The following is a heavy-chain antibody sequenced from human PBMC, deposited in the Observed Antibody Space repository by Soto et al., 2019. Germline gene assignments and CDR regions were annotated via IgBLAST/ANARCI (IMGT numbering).Heavy chain of an antibody. Sequence: EVQLLESGGGSGQPGGSLKLSCGVSGFSIPDYGVTWVRPPPGKGREWVSVFTGGHWKTLYADSGRGRFTLSREDSRNTVYLQMDSLRVEDTAVYYCTRWNGFGDSWGQGTRVTGAS. D-gene: IGHD1-1*01. CDR1: GFSIPDYG. J-gene: IGHJ4*02. CDR3: TRWNGFGDS. V-gene: IGHV3-23*01. CDR2: FTGGHWKT.